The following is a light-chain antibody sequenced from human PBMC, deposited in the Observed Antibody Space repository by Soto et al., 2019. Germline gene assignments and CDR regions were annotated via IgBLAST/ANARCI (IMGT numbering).Light chain of an antibody. Sequence: EVVLTQSPGTLSLSPGERATLSCWASQSVSGNYLAWHQQKPGQAPRLLIYAVSRRATGIPDRFSGSGSGTDFTLTISRLEPEDFAVYYCQHYGRSPWTVGQGTKVEIK. J-gene: IGKJ1*01. V-gene: IGKV3-20*01. CDR1: QSVSGNY. CDR2: AVS. CDR3: QHYGRSPWT.